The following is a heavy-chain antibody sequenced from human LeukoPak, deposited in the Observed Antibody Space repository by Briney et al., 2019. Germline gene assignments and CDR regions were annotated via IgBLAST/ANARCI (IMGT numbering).Heavy chain of an antibody. Sequence: GGSLRLSCAASGFTFSSYGMHWVRQAPGKGLEWVAFIRYDGSNKYYADSVKGRFTISRDNSKNTLYLQMNSLRAEDTAVYYCAKDSVVPAAISYYYYYMDVWGKGTTVTVSS. D-gene: IGHD2-2*01. CDR2: IRYDGSNK. CDR1: GFTFSSYG. J-gene: IGHJ6*03. CDR3: AKDSVVPAAISYYYYYMDV. V-gene: IGHV3-30*02.